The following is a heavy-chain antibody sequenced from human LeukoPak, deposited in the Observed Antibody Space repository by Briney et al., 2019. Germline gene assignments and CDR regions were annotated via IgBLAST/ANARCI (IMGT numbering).Heavy chain of an antibody. CDR2: ISHDGSNE. J-gene: IGHJ4*02. CDR1: GFTFSNYA. CDR3: ASDLSGSYIFDY. V-gene: IGHV3-30-3*01. Sequence: PGGSLRLSCAVSGFTFSNYAMHWVRQAPGKGLEWVAAISHDGSNEYYAESVKGRITVSRDTSENTLYLQMNSLRAEDTAVYYCASDLSGSYIFDYWGKGTLVTVSS. D-gene: IGHD1-26*01.